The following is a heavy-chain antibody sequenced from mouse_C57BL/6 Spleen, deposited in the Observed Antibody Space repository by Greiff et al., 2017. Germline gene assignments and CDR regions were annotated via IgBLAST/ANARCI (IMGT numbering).Heavy chain of an antibody. CDR1: GYTFTSYW. CDR2: IYPGSGST. D-gene: IGHD2-2*01. Sequence: VQLQQPGAELVKPGASVKMSCKASGYTFTSYWITWVKQRPGQGLEWIGDIYPGSGSTNYKEKFKSKATLTVDTSSSTAYMQLSSLTSEDSAVYYCAGYDRGEYYAMDYWGQGTSVTVSS. J-gene: IGHJ4*01. V-gene: IGHV1-55*01. CDR3: AGYDRGEYYAMDY.